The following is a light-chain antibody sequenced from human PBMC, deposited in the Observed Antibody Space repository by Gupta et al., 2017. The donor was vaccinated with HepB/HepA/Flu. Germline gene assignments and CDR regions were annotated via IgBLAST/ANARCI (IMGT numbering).Light chain of an antibody. CDR1: QSVLYSSNNKNY. CDR2: WAS. Sequence: DIVMTQSPDSLAVSLGERATLNCKSSQSVLYSSNNKNYLAWYQQKPGQPTKLLIYWASTRESGVPDRFSGSGSGTDFTLTISSLQAEDGAVYYCQQYYSTPYTFGQGTKLEIK. V-gene: IGKV4-1*01. CDR3: QQYYSTPYT. J-gene: IGKJ2*01.